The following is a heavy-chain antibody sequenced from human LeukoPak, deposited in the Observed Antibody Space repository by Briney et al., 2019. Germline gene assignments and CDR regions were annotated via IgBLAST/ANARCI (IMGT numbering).Heavy chain of an antibody. CDR3: ASYSGYSSGWYFSIY. J-gene: IGHJ4*02. Sequence: SETLSLTCTVSGGSISSSSYYWGWIRQPPGKGLEWIGSIYYSGSTYYNLSLKSRVTISVDTSKNQFSLKLSSVTAADTAVYYCASYSGYSSGWYFSIYWGQGTLVTVSS. CDR2: IYYSGST. D-gene: IGHD6-19*01. CDR1: GGSISSSSYY. V-gene: IGHV4-39*07.